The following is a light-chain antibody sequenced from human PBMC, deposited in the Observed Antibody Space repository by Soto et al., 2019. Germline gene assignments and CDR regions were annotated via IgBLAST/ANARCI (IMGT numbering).Light chain of an antibody. CDR1: QSVFVN. Sequence: EIVMTQSPATLSVSPGERATLSCRASQSVFVNLAWYQQKPGQAPRLLIYDASTRATGFPARFSGSGSGTEFTLTISSLQSEDFAVYYCQQYNDWPRTFGQGTKVDIK. CDR3: QQYNDWPRT. V-gene: IGKV3-15*01. CDR2: DAS. J-gene: IGKJ1*01.